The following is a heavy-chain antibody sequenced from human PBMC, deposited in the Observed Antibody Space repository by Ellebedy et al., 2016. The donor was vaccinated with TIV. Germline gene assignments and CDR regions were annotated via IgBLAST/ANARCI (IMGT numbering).Heavy chain of an antibody. CDR3: ARAWIPYGLDV. J-gene: IGHJ6*02. D-gene: IGHD5-12*01. CDR2: IWYDGSDK. CDR1: GFTFSAFG. Sequence: GESLKISCTASGFTFSAFGIHWVRQAPGKGLEWVAHIWYDGSDKYYAESVKGRFTISRDNSKSTLYLQMSSLRGEDTAVYYCARAWIPYGLDVWGHGTTVTVSS. V-gene: IGHV3-33*01.